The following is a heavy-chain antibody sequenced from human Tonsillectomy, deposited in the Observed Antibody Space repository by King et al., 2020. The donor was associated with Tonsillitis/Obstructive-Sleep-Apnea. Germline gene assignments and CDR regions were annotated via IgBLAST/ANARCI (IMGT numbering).Heavy chain of an antibody. D-gene: IGHD6-6*01. Sequence: VQLVESGGGLVQPGRSLRLSCAASGFTFDDYSMHWVRHAPGKGLEWVSGISWNSGSIDYADSVKGRFTISRDNAKNSLYLQMNSLRAEDTALYYCAKDVVAARAALGYEMDVWGKGTTVTVSS. J-gene: IGHJ6*04. V-gene: IGHV3-9*01. CDR3: AKDVVAARAALGYEMDV. CDR1: GFTFDDYS. CDR2: ISWNSGSI.